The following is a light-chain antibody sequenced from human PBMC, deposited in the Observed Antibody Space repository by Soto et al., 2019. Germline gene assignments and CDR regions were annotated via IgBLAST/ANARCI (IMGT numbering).Light chain of an antibody. Sequence: QSALTQPPSASGSPGQSVTISCTGTSSDVGDYNYVSWYQQHPGKAPKLLIYEVNKWPSGVPQRFSGSKSGNTASLTVSGLQADDEADYYCSSYAGNSVVVFGGGTKLTVL. CDR1: SSDVGDYNY. CDR2: EVN. J-gene: IGLJ2*01. CDR3: SSYAGNSVVV. V-gene: IGLV2-8*01.